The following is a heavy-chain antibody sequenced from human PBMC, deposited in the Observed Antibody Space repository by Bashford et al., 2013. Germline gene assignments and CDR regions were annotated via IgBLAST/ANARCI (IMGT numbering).Heavy chain of an antibody. V-gene: IGHV3-48*03. J-gene: IGHJ6*02. Sequence: GGSLRLSCAASGFTFSSYEMNWVRQAPGKGLEWVSYISSSGSTIYYADSVKGRFTISRDNAKNSLYLQMNSLRAEDTAVYYCARDLLLWFGDPRDYYYYGMDVWGQGTTVTVSS. CDR1: GFTFSSYE. CDR2: ISSSGSTI. D-gene: IGHD3-10*01. CDR3: ARDLLLWFGDPRDYYYYGMDV.